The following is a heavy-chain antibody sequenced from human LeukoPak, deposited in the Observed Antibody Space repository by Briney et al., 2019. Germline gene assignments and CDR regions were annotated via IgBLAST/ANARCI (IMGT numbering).Heavy chain of an antibody. V-gene: IGHV4-59*08. CDR2: IYYSGST. CDR3: ARIKGSWYKDY. J-gene: IGHJ4*02. CDR1: GGSISSYY. Sequence: SETLSLTCTVSGGSISSYYWSWIRQPPGRGLEWIGYIYYSGSTNYNPSLKSRVTISVDTSKNQFSLKLSSVTAADTAVYYCARIKGSWYKDYWGQGTLVTVSP. D-gene: IGHD3-10*01.